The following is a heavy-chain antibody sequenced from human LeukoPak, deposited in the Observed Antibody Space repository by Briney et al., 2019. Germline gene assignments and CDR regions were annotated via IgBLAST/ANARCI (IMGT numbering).Heavy chain of an antibody. Sequence: ASVKVSCKASGYTFISYDINRVRQATGQGLEWMGWMNPNSGNAGYAQKFQGRVTMTRNTSISTAYMELSSLRSEDTAVYHRARDRRGYCSGGSCYYYDHYYMDVWAKGPRSPSP. CDR1: GYTFISYD. D-gene: IGHD2-15*01. J-gene: IGHJ6*03. CDR2: MNPNSGNA. V-gene: IGHV1-8*01. CDR3: ARDRRGYCSGGSCYYYDHYYMDV.